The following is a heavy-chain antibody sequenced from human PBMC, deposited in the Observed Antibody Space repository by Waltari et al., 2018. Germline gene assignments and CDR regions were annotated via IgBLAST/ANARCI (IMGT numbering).Heavy chain of an antibody. CDR2: IYSSGST. Sequence: QVQLQESGPGLVKPSETLSLTCTVSGGSISGYFWSWIRQPAGKGLEWIGRIYSSGSTNDSPPPKSRVTMSRERSTNQFSLTLSSVTAADTAVYYCAREGGGTDCSGIKCYNWDAFDIWGQGTMVTVSS. CDR1: GGSISGYF. CDR3: AREGGGTDCSGIKCYNWDAFDI. J-gene: IGHJ3*02. D-gene: IGHD2-15*01. V-gene: IGHV4-4*07.